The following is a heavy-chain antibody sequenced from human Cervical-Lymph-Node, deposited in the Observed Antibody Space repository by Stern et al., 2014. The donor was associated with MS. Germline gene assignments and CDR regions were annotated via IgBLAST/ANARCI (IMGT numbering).Heavy chain of an antibody. V-gene: IGHV3-21*01. D-gene: IGHD4-17*01. CDR1: GFPLSRFG. CDR3: ARDHCGALFYYHGMDV. CDR2: VSSSDSHI. J-gene: IGHJ6*02. Sequence: EMQLVESGGGLVKPGGSLRLSCVASGFPLSRFGMNWVRQAPGMGLEWVSYVSSSDSHIYYADSVKGRFTISRDNDKKSEDLQLNSLRPEASGGYFCARDHCGALFYYHGMDVWGLGTTVTVSS.